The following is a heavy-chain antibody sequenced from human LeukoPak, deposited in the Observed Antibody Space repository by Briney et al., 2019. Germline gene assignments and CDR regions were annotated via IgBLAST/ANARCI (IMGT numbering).Heavy chain of an antibody. CDR2: IYYSGST. D-gene: IGHD1-26*01. J-gene: IGHJ4*02. CDR1: GGSISSYY. CDR3: AVGASGYYFDY. V-gene: IGHV4-59*01. Sequence: SETLSLTCTVSGGSISSYYWSWIRQPPGKGLEWIGYIYYSGSTNYNPSLKSRVTISVDTSKNQFSLKLSSVTAADTAVYYCAVGASGYYFDYWGQGTLVTVST.